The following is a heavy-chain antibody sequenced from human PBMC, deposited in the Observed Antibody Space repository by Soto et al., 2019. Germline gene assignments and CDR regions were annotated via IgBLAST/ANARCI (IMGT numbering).Heavy chain of an antibody. CDR2: INSDGTST. CDR3: AKASGLNPYYYYGMDV. D-gene: IGHD3-10*01. Sequence: PGGSLRLSCAASGFTFSNDWMHWVRQAPGKGLVWVSHINSDGTSTNYADSVKGRFTISRDNAKNTLDLQMSSLRAEDTAIYYCAKASGLNPYYYYGMDVWGQGTTVTVSS. V-gene: IGHV3-74*01. J-gene: IGHJ6*02. CDR1: GFTFSNDW.